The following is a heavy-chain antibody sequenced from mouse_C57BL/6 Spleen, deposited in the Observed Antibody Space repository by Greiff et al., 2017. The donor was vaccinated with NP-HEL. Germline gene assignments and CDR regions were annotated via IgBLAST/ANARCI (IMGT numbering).Heavy chain of an antibody. D-gene: IGHD2-3*01. Sequence: QVQLKQSGAELVKPGASVKISCKASGYAFSSYWMNWVKQRPGKGLEWIGQIYPGDGDTNYNGKFKGKATLTADKSSSTAYMQLSSLTSEDSAVYFCAREYDGYPFAYWGQGTLVTVSA. CDR3: AREYDGYPFAY. CDR2: IYPGDGDT. J-gene: IGHJ3*01. V-gene: IGHV1-80*01. CDR1: GYAFSSYW.